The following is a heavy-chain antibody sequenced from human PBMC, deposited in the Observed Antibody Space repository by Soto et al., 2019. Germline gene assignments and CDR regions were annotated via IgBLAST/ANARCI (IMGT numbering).Heavy chain of an antibody. D-gene: IGHD3-10*01. J-gene: IGHJ6*02. CDR3: ARVTRVWFGELVSGGAYYYGMDV. V-gene: IGHV1-69*01. CDR2: IIPIFGTA. CDR1: GGTFSSYA. Sequence: QVQLVQSGAEVKKPGSSVKVSCKASGGTFSSYAISWVRQAPGQGLEWMGGIIPIFGTANYAQKFQGRVKIPADESRSTAYMELSSMRAEEKAVYYCARVTRVWFGELVSGGAYYYGMDVWGQGTTVTVSS.